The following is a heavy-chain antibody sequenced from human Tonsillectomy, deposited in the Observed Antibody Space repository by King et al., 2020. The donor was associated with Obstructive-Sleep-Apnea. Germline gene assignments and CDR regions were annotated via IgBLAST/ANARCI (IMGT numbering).Heavy chain of an antibody. CDR3: ARGSKPYRIHWFDY. CDR2: ISSSSSTI. V-gene: IGHV3-11*01. D-gene: IGHD1-14*01. Sequence: VQLVESGGGLVKPGGSLRLSCAASGFIFSDYYMSWIRQSPGKGLEWVSYISSSSSTIYYADSLKGRFTISRDNAKNSLYLQMNRLRAEDTALYYCARGSKPYRIHWFDYWGQGTLVTVAS. CDR1: GFIFSDYY. J-gene: IGHJ4*02.